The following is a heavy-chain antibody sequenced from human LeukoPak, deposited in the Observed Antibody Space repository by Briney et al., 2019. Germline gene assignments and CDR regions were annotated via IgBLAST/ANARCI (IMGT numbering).Heavy chain of an antibody. V-gene: IGHV1-69*02. CDR3: ARGVRCSGGSCYSRAGNWFDP. Sequence: SVKVSCKASGGTFSSYTISWVRQAPGQGLEWMGRSIPILGIANYAQKFQGRVTITADKSTSTAYMELSSLRSEDTAVYYCARGVRCSGGSCYSRAGNWFDPWGQGTLVTVSS. D-gene: IGHD2-15*01. CDR2: SIPILGIA. CDR1: GGTFSSYT. J-gene: IGHJ5*02.